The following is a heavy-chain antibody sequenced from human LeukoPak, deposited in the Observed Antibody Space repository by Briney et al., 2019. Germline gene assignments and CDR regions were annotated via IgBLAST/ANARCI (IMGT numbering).Heavy chain of an antibody. V-gene: IGHV4-59*08. CDR2: IYYSGST. Sequence: SETLSLTCTVSGGSISSYYWSWIRQPPGKGLEWIGYIYYSGSTNYNPSLKSRVTISVDTSKNQFSLKLGSVTAADTAVYYCARHVVSFNWFDPWGQGTLVTVSS. CDR1: GGSISSYY. CDR3: ARHVVSFNWFDP. D-gene: IGHD2-2*01. J-gene: IGHJ5*02.